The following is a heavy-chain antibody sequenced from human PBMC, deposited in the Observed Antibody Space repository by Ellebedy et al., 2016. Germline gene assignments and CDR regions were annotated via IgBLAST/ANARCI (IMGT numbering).Heavy chain of an antibody. V-gene: IGHV1-69*04. CDR1: GGTFSSYA. CDR3: ARVHLNDGYCSGGICPGGQH. J-gene: IGHJ1*01. Sequence: SVKVSCXASGGTFSSYAISWVRQAPGQGLEWMGRIIPILGIANYAQKFQGRVTITADKSTSTAYMELRSLRSDDTAVYYCARVHLNDGYCSGGICPGGQHWGQGTLVTVSS. D-gene: IGHD2-15*01. CDR2: IIPILGIA.